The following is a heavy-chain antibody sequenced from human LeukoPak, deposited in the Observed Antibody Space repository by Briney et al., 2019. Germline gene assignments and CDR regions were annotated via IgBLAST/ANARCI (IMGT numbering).Heavy chain of an antibody. CDR2: IRYDGSNK. V-gene: IGHV3-30*02. J-gene: IGHJ5*02. CDR1: GFTFSSYG. Sequence: GGSLRLSCAASGFTFSSYGMHWVRQAPGKGLEWVAFIRYDGSNKYYADSVKGRFTISRDNSKNMLYLQMNSLRAEDTAVYYCAKGLLRFLEWSGFDPWGQGTLVTVSS. D-gene: IGHD3-3*01. CDR3: AKGLLRFLEWSGFDP.